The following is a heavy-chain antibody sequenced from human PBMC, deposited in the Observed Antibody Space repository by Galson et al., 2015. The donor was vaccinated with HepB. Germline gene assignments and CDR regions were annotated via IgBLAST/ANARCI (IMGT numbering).Heavy chain of an antibody. CDR2: IYYSGST. Sequence: ETLSLTCTVSGGSISSSSYYWGWIRQPPGKGLEWIGSIYYSGSTYYNPSLKSRVTISVDTSKNQFSLKLSSATAADTAVYYCARHAQYWYFDLWGRGTLVTVSS. V-gene: IGHV4-39*01. CDR3: ARHAQYWYFDL. J-gene: IGHJ2*01. CDR1: GGSISSSSYY.